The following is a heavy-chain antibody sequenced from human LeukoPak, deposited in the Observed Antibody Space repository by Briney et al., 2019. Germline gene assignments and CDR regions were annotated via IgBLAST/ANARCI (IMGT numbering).Heavy chain of an antibody. CDR3: ARDRWRGAAAGPSTNWFDP. V-gene: IGHV3-11*04. D-gene: IGHD6-13*01. Sequence: GALRLSCAASGFNFSDHYMSWIRPVPGKGLEWVSYISGSGNTIYYADSVKGRFTISRDNAKNSLYLQMNSLRAEDTAVYYCARDRWRGAAAGPSTNWFDPWGQGTLVTVSS. CDR1: GFNFSDHY. J-gene: IGHJ5*02. CDR2: ISGSGNTI.